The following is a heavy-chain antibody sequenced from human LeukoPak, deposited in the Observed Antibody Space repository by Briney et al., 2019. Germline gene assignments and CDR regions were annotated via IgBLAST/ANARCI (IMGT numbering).Heavy chain of an antibody. Sequence: PSETLSLTCSVSGASISTSSYYWGWIRQPPGKGLEWIVSMYYSGSSYYNPSLRSRVAISVDTSKNQFFLNLSSVTAADTAVYYCAGLVGRYSSGLYYYYFDYWGQGTLVTVSS. D-gene: IGHD3-22*01. V-gene: IGHV4-39*07. CDR2: MYYSGSS. J-gene: IGHJ4*02. CDR3: AGLVGRYSSGLYYYYFDY. CDR1: GASISTSSYY.